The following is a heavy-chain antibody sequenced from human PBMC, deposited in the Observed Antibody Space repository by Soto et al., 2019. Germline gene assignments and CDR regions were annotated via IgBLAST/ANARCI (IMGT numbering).Heavy chain of an antibody. D-gene: IGHD3-3*01. J-gene: IGHJ6*02. CDR1: GFTFDDYT. Sequence: PGGSLRLSCAASGFTFDDYTMHWVRQAPGKGLEWVSLISWDGGSTYYADSVKGRFTISRDNSKNSLYLQMNSLRTEDTALYYCAKDKSDDFWSGYSMDVWGQGITVTVFS. CDR2: ISWDGGST. CDR3: AKDKSDDFWSGYSMDV. V-gene: IGHV3-43*01.